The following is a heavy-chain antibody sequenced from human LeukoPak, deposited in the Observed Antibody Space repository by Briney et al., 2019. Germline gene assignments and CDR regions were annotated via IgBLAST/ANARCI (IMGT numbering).Heavy chain of an antibody. V-gene: IGHV1-69*05. CDR3: ARDYYSGYEFAEYFQH. J-gene: IGHJ1*01. CDR1: GGTFSSYA. Sequence: AASVKVSCKASGGTFSSYATSWVRQAPGQGLEWMGGIIPIFGTANYAQKFQGRVTITTDESTSTAYMELSSLRSEDTAVYYCARDYYSGYEFAEYFQHWGQGTLVTVSS. CDR2: IIPIFGTA. D-gene: IGHD5-12*01.